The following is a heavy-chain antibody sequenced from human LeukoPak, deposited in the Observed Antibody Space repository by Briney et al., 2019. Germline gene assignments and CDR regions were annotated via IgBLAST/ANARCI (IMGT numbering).Heavy chain of an antibody. V-gene: IGHV4-34*01. Sequence: SETLSLTCAVYGGSLSGYYWSWIRQPPGKGLEWIGEINHSGSTNYNPSLKSRVTISVDTSKNQFSLKLSSVTAADTAVYYCARADSGYFDYWGQGTLVTVSS. CDR1: GGSLSGYY. J-gene: IGHJ4*02. CDR3: ARADSGYFDY. D-gene: IGHD3/OR15-3a*01. CDR2: INHSGST.